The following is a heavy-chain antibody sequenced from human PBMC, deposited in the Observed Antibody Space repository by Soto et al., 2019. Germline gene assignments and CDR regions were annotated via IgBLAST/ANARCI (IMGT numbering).Heavy chain of an antibody. V-gene: IGHV3-48*01. D-gene: IGHD2-21*02. CDR3: AKGSVVVAAKFDS. CDR2: ISSSCYST. J-gene: IGHJ4*02. Sequence: GGSLRLSCAASGFTFSRYSMNWVRQAPGKGLEWVSYISSSCYSTYYADSVKGRFTISRDNSKNTVYLQMNNLRAEDTAVYYCAKGSVVVAAKFDSWGQGTLVTVSS. CDR1: GFTFSRYS.